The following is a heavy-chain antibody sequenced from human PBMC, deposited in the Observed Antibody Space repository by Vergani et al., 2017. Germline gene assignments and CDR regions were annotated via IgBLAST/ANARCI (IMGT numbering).Heavy chain of an antibody. V-gene: IGHV4-61*10. Sequence: QVQLQESGPGLVKPSETLSLTCTVSGGSVSSGSYYWSWIRQPAGKGLEWIGYIYYSGSTNYNPSLKSRVTISVDTSKNQFSLKLSSVTAADTAVDYCARGDSSGPKPGPWFDPWGQGTLVTVSS. CDR1: GGSVSSGSYY. CDR2: IYYSGST. D-gene: IGHD3-22*01. J-gene: IGHJ5*02. CDR3: ARGDSSGPKPGPWFDP.